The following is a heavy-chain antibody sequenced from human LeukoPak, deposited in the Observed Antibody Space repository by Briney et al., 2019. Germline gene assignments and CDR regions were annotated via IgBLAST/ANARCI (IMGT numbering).Heavy chain of an antibody. D-gene: IGHD1-14*01. Sequence: ASVKVSCKASGYTFTGYYMHWVRQAPGQGLEWMGWINPNSGGTNYAQKFQGRVTMTRGTSISTAYMELSRLRSDDTAVYYCARAPTGWNHVHSLDYWGQGTLVTVSS. CDR1: GYTFTGYY. V-gene: IGHV1-2*02. CDR2: INPNSGGT. CDR3: ARAPTGWNHVHSLDY. J-gene: IGHJ4*02.